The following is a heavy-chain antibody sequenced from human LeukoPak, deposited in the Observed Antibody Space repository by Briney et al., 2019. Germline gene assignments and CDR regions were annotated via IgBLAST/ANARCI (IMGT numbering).Heavy chain of an antibody. CDR2: ISGSGGST. Sequence: GGSLRLSCAASGFTFSSYAMSWVRQAPGMGLEWVSAISGSGGSTYYADSVKGRFTISRDNSKNTLYLQMNSLRAEDTAVYYCAKDPITIFGVVIGDAFDIWGQGTMVTVSS. CDR3: AKDPITIFGVVIGDAFDI. V-gene: IGHV3-23*01. J-gene: IGHJ3*02. D-gene: IGHD3-3*01. CDR1: GFTFSSYA.